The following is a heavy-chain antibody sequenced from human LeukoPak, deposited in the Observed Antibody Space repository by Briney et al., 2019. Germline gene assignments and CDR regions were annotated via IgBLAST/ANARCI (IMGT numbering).Heavy chain of an antibody. D-gene: IGHD2-15*01. CDR2: ISAYNGNT. J-gene: IGHJ4*02. V-gene: IGHV1-18*01. CDR3: ARGPYCSGGTCYSQYFDY. Sequence: GASVKVSCKASGYTFTSYGISWVRQAPGQGLEWMGWISAYNGNTNYAQKLQGRVTMTTDTPTSTAYMELRSLRSDDTAVYYCARGPYCSGGTCYSQYFDYWGQGTLVTVSS. CDR1: GYTFTSYG.